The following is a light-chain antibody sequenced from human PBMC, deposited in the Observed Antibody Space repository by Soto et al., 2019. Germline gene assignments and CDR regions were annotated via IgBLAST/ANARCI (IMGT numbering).Light chain of an antibody. V-gene: IGKV3-20*01. CDR3: QQYGSSRWT. J-gene: IGKJ1*01. CDR2: GAS. Sequence: EIVLTQSPGTLSLSPGERATLSCRASQSVSSNYLAWYQQKPGQAPRLLIYGASSRATGIPDRFSGSGSGTDFTLTISRLEPEDFPVYYCQQYGSSRWTFGQGTKVEI. CDR1: QSVSSNY.